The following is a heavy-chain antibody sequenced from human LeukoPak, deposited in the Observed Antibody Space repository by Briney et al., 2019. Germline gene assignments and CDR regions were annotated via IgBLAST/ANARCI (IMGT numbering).Heavy chain of an antibody. V-gene: IGHV1-2*02. J-gene: IGHJ4*02. CDR1: GYTFTGYY. D-gene: IGHD1-26*01. CDR2: SNPNSGGT. CDR3: ARALSWDRLGLLTVVY. Sequence: ASVKVSCKASGYTFTGYYMHWVRQAPGQGLEWRGWSNPNSGGTNYAQKFQGRVTMTRDTSISTAYMELSRLRSDDTAVYYCARALSWDRLGLLTVVYWGQGTLVTVSS.